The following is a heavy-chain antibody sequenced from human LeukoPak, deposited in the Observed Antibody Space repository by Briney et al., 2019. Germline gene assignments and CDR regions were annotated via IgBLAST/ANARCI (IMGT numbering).Heavy chain of an antibody. V-gene: IGHV3-20*01. J-gene: IGHJ4*02. CDR2: VNWSGGST. D-gene: IGHD1-26*01. CDR3: TRGSGSYPDY. Sequence: GGSLRLSCAASGFTFDDYVMSWVRQAPGKGLELVSSVNWSGGSTAYADSVKGRFTISRDNAKNSLYLQMNSLRAEDTALYHCTRGSGSYPDYWGQGTLVTVSS. CDR1: GFTFDDYV.